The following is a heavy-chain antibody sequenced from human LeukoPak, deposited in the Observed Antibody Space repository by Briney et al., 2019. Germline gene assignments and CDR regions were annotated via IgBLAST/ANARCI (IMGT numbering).Heavy chain of an antibody. CDR1: GFTFSSSW. CDR3: TRDRAYRTFDY. J-gene: IGHJ4*02. CDR2: IRPDGSEA. Sequence: PGGSLRLSCAASGFTFSSSWTTWVRQAPGKGLEWVAVIRPDGSEAAYVDSVIGRFTISRDNARNSLFLQMISLRVEDTAVYYCTRDRAYRTFDYWGQGALVTVSS. D-gene: IGHD3-16*01. V-gene: IGHV3-7*04.